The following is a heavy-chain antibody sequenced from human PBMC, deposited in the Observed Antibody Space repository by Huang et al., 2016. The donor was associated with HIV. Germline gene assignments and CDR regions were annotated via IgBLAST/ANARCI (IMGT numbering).Heavy chain of an antibody. Sequence: QIPLKESGPALVKPSQTLPLTCSVSGFSLTTSGVGVGWIRQPPGKALDWLALFYWNDEKRYNPLLRNRPAITRDTSKRQVVLRLTNVNPVDTATYHCEHRYITPSLGSGFDAFDIWGQGTMVAVSS. D-gene: IGHD1-20*01. V-gene: IGHV2-5*01. J-gene: IGHJ3*02. CDR1: GFSLTTSGVG. CDR2: FYWNDEK. CDR3: EHRYITPSLGSGFDAFDI.